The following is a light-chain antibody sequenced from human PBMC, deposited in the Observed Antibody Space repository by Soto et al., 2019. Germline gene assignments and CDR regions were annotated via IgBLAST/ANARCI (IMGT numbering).Light chain of an antibody. Sequence: SCWSSQAIFRDSSGRHLLAWYQQKPGQPPKLLIYWASTRESGVPDRFSGSGSGTDFTLTISSLQAEDVAVYYCQQFYNPPLFIFGQGTKLEI. CDR1: QAIFRDSSGRHL. V-gene: IGKV4-1*01. CDR2: WAS. J-gene: IGKJ2*01. CDR3: QQFYNPPLFI.